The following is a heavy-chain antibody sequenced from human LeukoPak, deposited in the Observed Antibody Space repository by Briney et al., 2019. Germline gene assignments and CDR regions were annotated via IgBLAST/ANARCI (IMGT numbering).Heavy chain of an antibody. V-gene: IGHV4-59*08. CDR1: GGAINNLF. CDR3: ARYGLWSFAY. CDR2: IYYNGNT. J-gene: IGHJ4*02. Sequence: KPSETLSLTCTVSGGAINNLFWSWIRQPPGKALEWIGYIYYNGNTNYNPSLKSRVSISVYTSKNQFSLKLSSVTAADTAVYYCARYGLWSFAYWGQGALVTVSS. D-gene: IGHD2-21*01.